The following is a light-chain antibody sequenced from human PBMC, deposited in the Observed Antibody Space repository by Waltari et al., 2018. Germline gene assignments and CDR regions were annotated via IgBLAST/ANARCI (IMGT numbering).Light chain of an antibody. CDR3: QQRHSYPIT. V-gene: IGKV1-9*01. Sequence: DIQLTQSPSFLSASVGDRVTMTCRASKYIINYLAWYQQKPGKAPKLLIHTASTLQSGVPSRFSGSGSGTEFTLTISSLQPEDVATYYCQQRHSYPITFGQGTRLEIK. CDR2: TAS. J-gene: IGKJ5*01. CDR1: KYIINY.